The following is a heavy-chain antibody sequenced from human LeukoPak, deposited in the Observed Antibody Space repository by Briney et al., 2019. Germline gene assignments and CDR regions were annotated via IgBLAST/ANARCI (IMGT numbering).Heavy chain of an antibody. CDR3: ARQLTGTTGLI. D-gene: IGHD1-7*01. J-gene: IGHJ4*02. Sequence: GESLKISCKGSGYSFTSYWIGWVRQMPGKGLEWMGIIYPSDSDTKYSPPFQGQVTISADKSISIAYLQWSSLKASDTAMYYCARQLTGTTGLIWGQGTLVTVSS. CDR2: IYPSDSDT. V-gene: IGHV5-51*01. CDR1: GYSFTSYW.